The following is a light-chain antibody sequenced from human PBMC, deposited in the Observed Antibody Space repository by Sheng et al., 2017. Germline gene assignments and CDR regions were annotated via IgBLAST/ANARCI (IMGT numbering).Light chain of an antibody. V-gene: IGKV1-39*01. CDR2: KAS. CDR3: QQSYSTPFT. J-gene: IGKJ3*01. Sequence: IRMTQSPSTLSASEGDRVSITCRASQSVRNWLAWYQQKPGKAPKLLIYKASTLQSGVPSRFSGSGSGTHFTFTISSLQPEDFATYYCQQSYSTPFTFGPGTKVDIK. CDR1: QSVRNW.